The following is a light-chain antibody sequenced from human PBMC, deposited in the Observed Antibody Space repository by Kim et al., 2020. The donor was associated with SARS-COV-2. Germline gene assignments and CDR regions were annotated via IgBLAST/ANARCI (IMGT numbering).Light chain of an antibody. V-gene: IGKV1D-13*01. CDR2: DAS. CDR3: QQFNNYPFT. CDR1: QGISSA. Sequence: GDRVTITCRASQGISSALAWYRQKPGKAPKLLIYDASSLESGVPSRFSGSGSGTDFTLTISSLQPEDFATYYCQQFNNYPFTFG. J-gene: IGKJ3*01.